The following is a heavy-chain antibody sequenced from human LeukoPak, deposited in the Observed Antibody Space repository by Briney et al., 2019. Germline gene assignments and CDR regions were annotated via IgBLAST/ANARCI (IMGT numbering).Heavy chain of an antibody. CDR3: ARWPGDVTRAFDI. CDR1: RGSIITYY. Sequence: SETLSLTCAVPRGSIITYYWSWVRQPPGKGLWWIAYIDYSGITKYNPSLESRVTMSLDTSRTQFSLKVTSVTAADTAMYYCARWPGDVTRAFDIWGQGAMVTVSS. CDR2: IDYSGIT. V-gene: IGHV4-59*01. J-gene: IGHJ3*02. D-gene: IGHD4-23*01.